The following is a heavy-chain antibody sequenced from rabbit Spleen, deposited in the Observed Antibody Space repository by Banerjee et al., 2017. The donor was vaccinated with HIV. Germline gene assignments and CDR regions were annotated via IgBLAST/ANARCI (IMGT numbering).Heavy chain of an antibody. CDR3: ARNANGGWDL. D-gene: IGHD4-1*01. Sequence: EESGGGLVKPEGSLTLTCTASGFSFSSSWVCWVRQAPGKGLEWIGDIYPVFGITNYAHWMKGRFTISSDSAQNTVDLQMNSLTAADTATYFCARNANGGWDLWGQGTLVTVS. CDR2: IYPVFGIT. V-gene: IGHV1S45*01. J-gene: IGHJ4*01. CDR1: GFSFSSSW.